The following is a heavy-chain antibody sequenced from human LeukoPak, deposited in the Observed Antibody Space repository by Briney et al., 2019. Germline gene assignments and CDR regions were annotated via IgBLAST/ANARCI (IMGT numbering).Heavy chain of an antibody. CDR2: IYYSGST. CDR3: ARAPYYYDSSGYYYGVLDY. J-gene: IGHJ4*02. CDR1: GGSISSYY. D-gene: IGHD3-22*01. V-gene: IGHV4-59*01. Sequence: PSETLSLTCTVSGGSISSYYWSWIRQPPGKGLEWIGYIYYSGSTNYNPSLKSRVTISVDTSKNQFSLKLSSVTAADTAVYYCARAPYYYDSSGYYYGVLDYWGQGTLVTVSS.